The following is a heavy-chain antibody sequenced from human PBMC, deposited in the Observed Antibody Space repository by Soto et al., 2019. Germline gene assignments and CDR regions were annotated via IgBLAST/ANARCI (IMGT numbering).Heavy chain of an antibody. CDR3: ARGENYYDSSGLDAFDI. J-gene: IGHJ3*02. V-gene: IGHV4-4*07. CDR1: GGSISSYY. D-gene: IGHD3-22*01. Sequence: PSETLSLTCTVSGGSISSYYWSWFRQPAGKGLEWIGRIYTSGSTNYNPSLKSRVTMSVDTSKNQFSLKLSSVTAADTAVYYCARGENYYDSSGLDAFDIWGQGTMVTVSS. CDR2: IYTSGST.